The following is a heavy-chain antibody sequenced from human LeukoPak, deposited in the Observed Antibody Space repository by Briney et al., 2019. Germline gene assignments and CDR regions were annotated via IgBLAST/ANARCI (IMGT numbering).Heavy chain of an antibody. J-gene: IGHJ4*02. D-gene: IGHD6-13*01. CDR3: AKRQQQLVHGHLDY. CDR2: ISGSGGST. CDR1: GFTFSSYG. Sequence: GGSLRLSCAASGFTFSSYGMHWVRQAPGKGLEWVSAISGSGGSTYYADSVKGRFTIPRDNSKNTLYLQMNSLRAEDTAVYYCAKRQQQLVHGHLDYWGQGTLVTVSS. V-gene: IGHV3-23*01.